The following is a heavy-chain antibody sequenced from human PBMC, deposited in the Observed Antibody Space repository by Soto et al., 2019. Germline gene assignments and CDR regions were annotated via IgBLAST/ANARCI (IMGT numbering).Heavy chain of an antibody. CDR2: ISAHNGNT. CDR3: ARGRYGDY. CDR1: GYGFTTYG. D-gene: IGHD1-1*01. J-gene: IGHJ4*02. Sequence: QVHLVQSGAAVKKPGASVKVSCKGSGYGFTTYGITWVRQAPGQGLEWMAWISAHNGNTNYAQKLQGRGTVTRDTTTSTAYMELRSLRSDDTAVYYCARGRYGDYWGQGALVTVSS. V-gene: IGHV1-18*01.